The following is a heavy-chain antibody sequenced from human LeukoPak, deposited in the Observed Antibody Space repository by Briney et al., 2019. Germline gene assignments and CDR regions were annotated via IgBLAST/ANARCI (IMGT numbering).Heavy chain of an antibody. CDR3: AKASGYSSSDFDY. Sequence: GRSLRLSCAPSGFTFDDYAMHWVRQAPGKGLQWVSGISWNSGSIDYADSVKGRFTISRDNAKNSLYLQMNSLRAEDMALYYCAKASGYSSSDFDYWGQGTLVTLSS. D-gene: IGHD6-13*01. CDR2: ISWNSGSI. CDR1: GFTFDDYA. J-gene: IGHJ4*02. V-gene: IGHV3-9*03.